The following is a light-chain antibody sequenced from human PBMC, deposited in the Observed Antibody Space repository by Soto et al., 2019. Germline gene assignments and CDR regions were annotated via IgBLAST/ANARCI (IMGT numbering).Light chain of an antibody. CDR3: QQYNTRWT. CDR2: GAS. V-gene: IGKV3-15*01. J-gene: IGKJ1*01. Sequence: EIVMTQSPATLSVSPGERATLSGRARQSVGSNLAWYQQKPAQAPRLLIYGASTRAAGIPARFSGSESGTDFTLVISSLQCEDSAVYFCQQYNTRWTFGPGTKVEIK. CDR1: QSVGSN.